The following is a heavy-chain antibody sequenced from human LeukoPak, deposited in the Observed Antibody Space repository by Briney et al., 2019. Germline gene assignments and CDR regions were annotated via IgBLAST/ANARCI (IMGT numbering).Heavy chain of an antibody. D-gene: IGHD6-19*01. CDR3: AKDALGSSGWYGDY. Sequence: PGGSLRLSCAASGFTFSNYGMHWVRQAPGKGLEGVALISADGSNKKYADSVKGRFTISRDNSKNTMYLQMNSLKAEDTAVYYCAKDALGSSGWYGDYWGQGTPVTVSS. CDR1: GFTFSNYG. J-gene: IGHJ4*02. V-gene: IGHV3-30*18. CDR2: ISADGSNK.